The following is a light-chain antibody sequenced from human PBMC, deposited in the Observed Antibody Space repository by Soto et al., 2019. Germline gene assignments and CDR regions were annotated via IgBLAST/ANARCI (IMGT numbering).Light chain of an antibody. Sequence: EIVMTQSPATLSVSPGERATLSCRASQSVRSSYFAWYQQKPGQAPRLLIFGASTRAPGIPDRFSGSGSGTDFTLTISRLEPEDFGVYFCQQYGSSPSWTFGQGTKVDIK. V-gene: IGKV3-20*01. CDR1: QSVRSSY. CDR3: QQYGSSPSWT. CDR2: GAS. J-gene: IGKJ1*01.